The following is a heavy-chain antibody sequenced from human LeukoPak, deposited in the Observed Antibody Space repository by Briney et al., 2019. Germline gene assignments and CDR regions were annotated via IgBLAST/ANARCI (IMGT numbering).Heavy chain of an antibody. J-gene: IGHJ5*02. CDR3: ARELWLRFDP. D-gene: IGHD5-18*01. CDR1: GGSISSYY. CDR2: IYYSGST. V-gene: IGHV4-59*01. Sequence: SETLSLTCTVSGGSISSYYWSWIRQPPGKGLEWIGYIYYSGSTNYNPSLKSQVTISVDTSKNQFSLKLSSVTAADTAVYYCARELWLRFDPWGQGTLVTVSS.